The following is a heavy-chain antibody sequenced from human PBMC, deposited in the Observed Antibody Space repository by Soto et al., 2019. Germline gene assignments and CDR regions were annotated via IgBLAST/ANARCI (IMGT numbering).Heavy chain of an antibody. Sequence: EVQLLESGGGLVQPGGSLRLSCAAPGFTFSSFAMSWVRQAPGKGLEWVSAISGSGGTTYYADSVEGRFTISRDNSKNTLYLQMNSLRAEDTAVYYCAKDQSDLHWYFDLWGRGTLVTVSS. CDR1: GFTFSSFA. CDR2: ISGSGGTT. CDR3: AKDQSDLHWYFDL. J-gene: IGHJ2*01. V-gene: IGHV3-23*01.